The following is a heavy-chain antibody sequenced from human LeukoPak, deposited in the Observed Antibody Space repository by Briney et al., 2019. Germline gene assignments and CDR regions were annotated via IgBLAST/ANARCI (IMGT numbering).Heavy chain of an antibody. J-gene: IGHJ5*02. CDR2: ISSNGGST. V-gene: IGHV3-64D*09. CDR1: GFTFSNYA. CDR3: GRGGSAVNWFDP. D-gene: IGHD3-16*01. Sequence: GGSLRLSCSASGFTFSNYAMHWVRQAPGKGLEYVSGISSNGGSTYYADSVKARFTISRDNSKNTLYLQMSSLRTEDTAMYYCGRGGSAVNWFDPWGQGTLVTVSS.